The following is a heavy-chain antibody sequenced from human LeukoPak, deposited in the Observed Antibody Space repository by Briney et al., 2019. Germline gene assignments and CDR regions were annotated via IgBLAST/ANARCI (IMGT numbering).Heavy chain of an antibody. CDR2: IYYSGST. CDR1: GRSISSGGYY. J-gene: IGHJ4*02. V-gene: IGHV4-31*03. Sequence: PSQTLSLTCTLSGRSISSGGYYWSWIRHHPRKGLEWIGYIYYSGSTYYNPSLKSRVTISVDTSKNQFSLKLSSVTAADTAVYYCASSIQLWSGFDYWGQGTLVTVSS. CDR3: ASSIQLWSGFDY. D-gene: IGHD5-18*01.